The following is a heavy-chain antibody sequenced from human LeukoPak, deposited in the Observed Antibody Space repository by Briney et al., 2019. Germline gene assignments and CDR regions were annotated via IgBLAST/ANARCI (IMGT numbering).Heavy chain of an antibody. Sequence: GGSLRLSCAASGFTFSSHWMIWVRQAPGKGLEWVASIKQDGSEKYYVDSVRGRFTISRDNAKNSLYLQMNTLRAEDTAMYYCERDPGIPIGAWGQGPLVTVSS. J-gene: IGHJ5*02. CDR1: GFTFSSHW. CDR3: ERDPGIPIGA. CDR2: IKQDGSEK. D-gene: IGHD2-21*01. V-gene: IGHV3-7*05.